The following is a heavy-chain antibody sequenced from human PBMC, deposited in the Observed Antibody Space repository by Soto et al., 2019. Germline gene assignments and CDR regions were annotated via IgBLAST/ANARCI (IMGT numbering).Heavy chain of an antibody. CDR2: IKQDGSEK. CDR3: ARRPSGDYGDYFDY. CDR1: GFTFSSFW. Sequence: EVQLVESGGSLVQPGGSLRLSCAASGFTFSSFWMSWVRQAPGKGLEWVANIKQDGSEKYYVDSVRGRFSISRDNAKNSLFLQMNSLRAEDTAVYYCARRPSGDYGDYFDYWGQGTLVTVSS. J-gene: IGHJ4*02. D-gene: IGHD4-17*01. V-gene: IGHV3-7*01.